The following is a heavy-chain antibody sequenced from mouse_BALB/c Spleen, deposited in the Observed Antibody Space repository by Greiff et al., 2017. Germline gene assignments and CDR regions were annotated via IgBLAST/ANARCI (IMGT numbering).Heavy chain of an antibody. J-gene: IGHJ4*01. D-gene: IGHD2-10*02. CDR3: ARGYGNYGAMDY. V-gene: IGHV1S135*01. CDR1: GYSFTSYY. CDR2: IDPFNGGT. Sequence: VQLQQSGPELMKPGASVKISCTASGYSFTSYYMHWVKQSHGKSLEWIGYIDPFNGGTSYNQKFKGKATLAVDKSSSTAYMHLSSLTSEDSAVYYCARGYGNYGAMDYWGQGTSVTVSS.